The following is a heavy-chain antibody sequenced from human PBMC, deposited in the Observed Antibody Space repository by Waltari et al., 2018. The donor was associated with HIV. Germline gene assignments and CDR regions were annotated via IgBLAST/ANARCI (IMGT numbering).Heavy chain of an antibody. CDR2: INHSGKN. D-gene: IGHD2-15*01. CDR1: GGTFSGYY. V-gene: IGHV4-34*02. Sequence: QVQLQQWGAGLLKPSETLSLTCAVYGGTFSGYYWTWIRQAPGKGLEWIGEINHSGKNNYNPSLRSRLTLAVDTSKNQVSLRMKSGTGADTAIYYCAREKSRASKWYGIFYYDAWGQGTLVSVPS. CDR3: AREKSRASKWYGIFYYDA. J-gene: IGHJ5*02.